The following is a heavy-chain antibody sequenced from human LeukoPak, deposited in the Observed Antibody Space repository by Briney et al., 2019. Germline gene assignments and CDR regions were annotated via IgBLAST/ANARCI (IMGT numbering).Heavy chain of an antibody. Sequence: GGSLRLSCAASGFTFSSYAMSWVRQAPGKGMEWVSSISSSSYIYYADSVKGRFTISRDNAKNSLYLQMNSLRAEDTAVYYCARVDCSSTSCFRGGFYYYHGMDVWGQGTTVTVSS. J-gene: IGHJ6*02. V-gene: IGHV3-21*01. CDR1: GFTFSSYA. CDR2: ISSSSYI. CDR3: ARVDCSSTSCFRGGFYYYHGMDV. D-gene: IGHD2-2*01.